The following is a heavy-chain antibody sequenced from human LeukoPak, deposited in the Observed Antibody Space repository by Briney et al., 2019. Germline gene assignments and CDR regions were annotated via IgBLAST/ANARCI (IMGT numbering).Heavy chain of an antibody. J-gene: IGHJ6*03. CDR1: GGTFSSYA. CDR2: IIPIFVAA. D-gene: IGHD3-10*01. V-gene: IGHV1-69*13. CDR3: ARMGRVLHGVYYYYYYMDV. Sequence: SVKVSCKASGGTFSSYAISWVRQAPGQGLKWMGGIIPIFVAANYAQKFQCRVTITADESTSTAYMELSSLRSEDTAVYYCARMGRVLHGVYYYYYYMDVWGKGTTVTVSS.